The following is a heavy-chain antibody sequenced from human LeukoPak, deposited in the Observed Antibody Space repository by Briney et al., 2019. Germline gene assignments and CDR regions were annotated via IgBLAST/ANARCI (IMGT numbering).Heavy chain of an antibody. CDR3: ARGDGVYVY. CDR2: IYFGGTT. D-gene: IGHD5/OR15-5a*01. J-gene: IGHJ4*02. CDR1: GFTVSSNY. Sequence: GGSLRLSCAASGFTVSSNYMTWVRQAPGQGLEWVSVIYFGGTTYYADSVKGRFTITRDNSKNTVYLQLNSSRVEDTAVYYCARGDGVYVYWGQGTLVTVSS. V-gene: IGHV3-53*01.